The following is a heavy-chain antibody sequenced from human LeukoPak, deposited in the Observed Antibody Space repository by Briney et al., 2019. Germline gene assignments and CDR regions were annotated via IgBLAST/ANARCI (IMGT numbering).Heavy chain of an antibody. V-gene: IGHV4-34*01. CDR2: IHHSGGT. CDR1: GGSFSGSFSDYY. D-gene: IGHD3-16*01. J-gene: IGHJ4*02. Sequence: SETLSLTCAVYGGSFSGSFSDYYWTCIRQTPGKGLEWIGEIHHSGGTNYNPSLKSRVTISVDTSKNQFSLKLNSLTAADTAVYYCATFRWGVGFEYWGQGTLATVSS. CDR3: ATFRWGVGFEY.